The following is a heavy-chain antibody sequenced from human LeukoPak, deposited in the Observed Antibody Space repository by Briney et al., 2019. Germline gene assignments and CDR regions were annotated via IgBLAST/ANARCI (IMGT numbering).Heavy chain of an antibody. V-gene: IGHV3-23*01. CDR1: GFTFSSYA. J-gene: IGHJ4*02. Sequence: GGSLRLSCAASGFTFSSYAMIWVRQAPGKGLEWVSVITGGGGYTYYADSVKGRLTISRDNSKNTLYLQMNSLRAKDTAVYYCAKRHDSSGPTGYFDYWGQGTLVTVSS. CDR2: ITGGGGYT. CDR3: AKRHDSSGPTGYFDY. D-gene: IGHD3-22*01.